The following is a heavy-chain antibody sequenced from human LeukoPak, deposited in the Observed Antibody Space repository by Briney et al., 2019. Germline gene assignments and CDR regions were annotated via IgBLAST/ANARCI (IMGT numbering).Heavy chain of an antibody. CDR2: VYYSAIT. D-gene: IGHD3-22*01. J-gene: IGHJ4*02. Sequence: PSETLSLTCTVSGGSISSSSYYWGWIRQPPGKGLEWIGTVYYSAITYYNPSLKSRVTISVDTSKNQFSLKLSSVTAADTAVYYCGRQSYDSSASPMFFDFWGQGTLVTVSS. V-gene: IGHV4-39*01. CDR1: GGSISSSSYY. CDR3: GRQSYDSSASPMFFDF.